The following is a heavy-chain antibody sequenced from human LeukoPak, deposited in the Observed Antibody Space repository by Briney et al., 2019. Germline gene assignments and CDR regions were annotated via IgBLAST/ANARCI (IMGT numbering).Heavy chain of an antibody. CDR3: AGDRRMRVRGYGKKGTMARGY. CDR1: GFTFSSYY. D-gene: IGHD1-7*01. CDR2: VSGSGGSR. V-gene: IGHV3-23*01. J-gene: IGHJ4*02. Sequence: GGSLRLSCAASGFTFSSYYMSWVRQAPGKGLEWVSDVSGSGGSRNYADSVKGRFTISRDNSKKTLYLQMNSLRAEDTAVYYCAGDRRMRVRGYGKKGTMARGYWGQGTLVTVLS.